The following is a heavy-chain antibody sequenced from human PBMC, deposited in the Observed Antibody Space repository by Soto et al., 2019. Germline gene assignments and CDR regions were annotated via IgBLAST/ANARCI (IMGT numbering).Heavy chain of an antibody. CDR1: GGTFSSYA. CDR2: IIPIFATA. Sequence: VQLVQSGAEVKKPGSSVKVSCKASGGTFSSYAINWVRQAPGQGLEWMGGIIPIFATADYAQKFQGRVTITADESTSTAYMELSSLRSEDTAVYYCAQCLLGVNYYYGMDVWGQGTTVTVPS. CDR3: AQCLLGVNYYYGMDV. D-gene: IGHD3-16*01. V-gene: IGHV1-69*12. J-gene: IGHJ6*02.